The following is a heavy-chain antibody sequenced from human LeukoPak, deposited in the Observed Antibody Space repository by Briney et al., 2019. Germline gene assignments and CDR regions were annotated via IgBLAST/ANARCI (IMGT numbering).Heavy chain of an antibody. J-gene: IGHJ4*02. CDR1: GYTFTSYG. Sequence: ASVQVSCKASGYTFTSYGISWVRQAPGQGLEWMGWISAYNGNTNYAQKLQGRVTMTTDTSTSTAYMELRSLRSDDTAVYYCARDHCSGGSCFYYFDYWGQGTLVTVSS. D-gene: IGHD2-15*01. V-gene: IGHV1-18*01. CDR2: ISAYNGNT. CDR3: ARDHCSGGSCFYYFDY.